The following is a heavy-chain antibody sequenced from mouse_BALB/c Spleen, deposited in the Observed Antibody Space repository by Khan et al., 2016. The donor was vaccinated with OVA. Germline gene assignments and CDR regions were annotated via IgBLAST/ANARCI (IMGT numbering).Heavy chain of an antibody. Sequence: QVQLQQSGAELAKPGASVKMSCKASGYTFINYWILWVKQRPGQGLEWIGYINPSTAYTEYNQNFKDKATLTADKSSRTAYMQLSSLTSEDSAVISGARRGLRWDFDYWGQGTTLTVSS. CDR2: INPSTAYT. J-gene: IGHJ2*01. V-gene: IGHV1-7*01. D-gene: IGHD1-1*01. CDR1: GYTFINYW. CDR3: ARRGLRWDFDY.